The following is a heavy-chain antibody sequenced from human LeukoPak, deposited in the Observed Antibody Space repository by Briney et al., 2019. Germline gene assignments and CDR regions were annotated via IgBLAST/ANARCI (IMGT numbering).Heavy chain of an antibody. CDR1: GFSFSTSE. CDR3: ARDSDSAIPYCYFDL. J-gene: IGHJ2*01. Sequence: GGSLRLSCAASGFSFSTSEMNWVRQAPGKGLEWVASISSTGSTTYCADPVQGRFAISRDNAKTSLYLQMSSLRVEDTATHFCARDSDSAIPYCYFDLWGRGTLVTVSS. CDR2: ISSTGSTT. V-gene: IGHV3-48*03. D-gene: IGHD2-2*02.